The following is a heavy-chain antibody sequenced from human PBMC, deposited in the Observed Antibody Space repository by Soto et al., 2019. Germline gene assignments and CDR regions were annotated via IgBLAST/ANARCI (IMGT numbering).Heavy chain of an antibody. D-gene: IGHD5-12*01. V-gene: IGHV1-3*04. J-gene: IGHJ4*02. Sequence: ASVNVSCKASGYTFTTYTIHWVRQAPGQRLEWMGWINSGNGNTKYSQNFQGRVTITRDTSASTAYMELSSLRSEDTAVYYCARALLPLVTTIDVCDYWGQGTLGTVSA. CDR2: INSGNGNT. CDR1: GYTFTTYT. CDR3: ARALLPLVTTIDVCDY.